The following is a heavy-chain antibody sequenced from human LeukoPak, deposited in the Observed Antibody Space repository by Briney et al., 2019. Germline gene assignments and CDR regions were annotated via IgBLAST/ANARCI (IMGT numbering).Heavy chain of an antibody. Sequence: GASVKVSCKASAYTFTTHDIHWVRQATGQGLEWMGWMNPVSGNAGSAQKFQGRVTLTRNTSISTAYMELSSLRSDGTAFYYCARAPMGAAALYWGQGTLVTVSS. J-gene: IGHJ4*02. CDR1: AYTFTTHD. V-gene: IGHV1-8*01. CDR3: ARAPMGAAALY. D-gene: IGHD6-13*01. CDR2: MNPVSGNA.